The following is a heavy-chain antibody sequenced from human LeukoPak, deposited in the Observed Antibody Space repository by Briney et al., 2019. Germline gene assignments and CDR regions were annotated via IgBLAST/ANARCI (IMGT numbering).Heavy chain of an antibody. J-gene: IGHJ4*02. CDR3: ARHYYDRSGQPYCFDS. Sequence: SETLSLTCTVSGDSISSSDYYWGWIRQPPGKGLEWIGRIYFSGNTYHNPSLKRRVIMSVDTSKNQFSLKLTSVTAADTAVYYCARHYYDRSGQPYCFDSWGQGTLVTVSS. V-gene: IGHV4-39*01. D-gene: IGHD3-22*01. CDR1: GDSISSSDYY. CDR2: IYFSGNT.